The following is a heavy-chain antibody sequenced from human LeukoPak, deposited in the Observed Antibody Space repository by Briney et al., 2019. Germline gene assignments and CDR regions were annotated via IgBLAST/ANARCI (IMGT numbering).Heavy chain of an antibody. V-gene: IGHV1-24*01. D-gene: IGHD1-26*01. CDR3: ATDLSGSFDY. J-gene: IGHJ4*02. Sequence: ASVKVSCKASGYTFTSYDINWVRQAPGKGLEWMGGFDPEDGETIYAQKFQGRVTMTEDTSTDTAYMELSSLRSEDTAVYYCATDLSGSFDYWGQGTLVTVSS. CDR1: GYTFTSYD. CDR2: FDPEDGET.